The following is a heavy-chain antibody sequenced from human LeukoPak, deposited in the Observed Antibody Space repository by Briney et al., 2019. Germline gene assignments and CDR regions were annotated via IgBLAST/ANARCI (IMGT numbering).Heavy chain of an antibody. Sequence: PGGSLRLSCAASGFTFSSHWLSWVRQAPGKGLEWVANIKQDGSEKYYVDSVKGRFTISRDNAKNSLYLQMISLRAEDTAVYYCARESIYAFDIWGQGTMVTVSS. CDR2: IKQDGSEK. V-gene: IGHV3-7*01. CDR3: ARESIYAFDI. J-gene: IGHJ3*02. CDR1: GFTFSSHW. D-gene: IGHD3-3*01.